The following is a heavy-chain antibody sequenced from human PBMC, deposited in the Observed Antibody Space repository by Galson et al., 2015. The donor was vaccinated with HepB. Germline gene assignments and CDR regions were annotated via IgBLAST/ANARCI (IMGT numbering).Heavy chain of an antibody. CDR2: INTYNDNT. V-gene: IGHV1-18*01. Sequence: SVKVSCKASGYIFTNYGISWVRQAPGQGLEWMGWINTYNDNTEYAQKFQGRVTMTTDTSTSTAYMEVRSLRSDDTAVYYCARDRQIVLMVNAFIPKLYYHGMDVWGQGTTVTVSS. CDR3: ARDRQIVLMVNAFIPKLYYHGMDV. D-gene: IGHD2-8*01. J-gene: IGHJ6*02. CDR1: GYIFTNYG.